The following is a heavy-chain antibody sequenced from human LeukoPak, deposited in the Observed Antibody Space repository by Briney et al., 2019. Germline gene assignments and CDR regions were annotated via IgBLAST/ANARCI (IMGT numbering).Heavy chain of an antibody. Sequence: ASVKVSCKASGYTFTSYYMHWVRQAPGQGLEWMGIINPSGGTTSYAQKFQGRVTMTRDTSTSTVYMELSSLRSDDTAVYYCARDPCSGGSCHNWFDPWGQGTLVTVSS. V-gene: IGHV1-46*01. D-gene: IGHD2-15*01. J-gene: IGHJ5*02. CDR1: GYTFTSYY. CDR3: ARDPCSGGSCHNWFDP. CDR2: INPSGGTT.